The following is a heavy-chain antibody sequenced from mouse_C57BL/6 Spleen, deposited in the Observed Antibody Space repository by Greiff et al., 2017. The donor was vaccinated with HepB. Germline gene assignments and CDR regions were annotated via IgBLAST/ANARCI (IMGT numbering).Heavy chain of an antibody. CDR2: ISSGSSTI. V-gene: IGHV5-17*01. CDR3: ARVYGNSYYYAMDY. D-gene: IGHD2-1*01. Sequence: EVHLVESGGGLVKPGGSLKLSCAASGFTFSDYGMHWVRQAPEKGLEWVAYISSGSSTIYYADTVKGRFTISRDNAKNTLFLQMTSLRSEDTAMYYCARVYGNSYYYAMDYWGQGTSVTVSS. J-gene: IGHJ4*01. CDR1: GFTFSDYG.